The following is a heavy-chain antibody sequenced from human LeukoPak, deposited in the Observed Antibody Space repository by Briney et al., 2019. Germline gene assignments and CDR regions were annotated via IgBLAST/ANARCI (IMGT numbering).Heavy chain of an antibody. CDR2: ISYDGSNK. CDR3: ARTELRPNDAFDI. CDR1: GFTFSSYG. V-gene: IGHV3-30*03. D-gene: IGHD1-26*01. Sequence: QPGRSLRLSCAASGFTFSSYGMHWVRQTPGKGLEWVAVISYDGSNKYYADSVKGRFTIPRDNSKNTLYLQMNSLRAEDTAVYYCARTELRPNDAFDIWGQGTMVTVSS. J-gene: IGHJ3*02.